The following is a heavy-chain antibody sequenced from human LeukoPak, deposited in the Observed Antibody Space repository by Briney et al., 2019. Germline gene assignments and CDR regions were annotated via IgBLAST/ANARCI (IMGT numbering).Heavy chain of an antibody. CDR1: GGSFSGYY. CDR3: ARVGPWASFGVPKPISDY. CDR2: INHSGST. Sequence: SETLSLTCAVYGGSFSGYYWSWIRQLPGKGLEWIGEINHSGSTNYNPSLKSRVTISVDTSKNQFSLKLSSVTAADTAVYYCARVGPWASFGVPKPISDYWGQGTLVTVSS. V-gene: IGHV4-34*01. D-gene: IGHD3-3*01. J-gene: IGHJ4*02.